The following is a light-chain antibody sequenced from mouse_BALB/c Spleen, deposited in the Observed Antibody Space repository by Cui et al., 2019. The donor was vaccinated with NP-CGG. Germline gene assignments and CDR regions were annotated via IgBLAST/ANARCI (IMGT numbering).Light chain of an antibody. CDR2: GTN. Sequence: QAVVTQESALTTSPGETVTLTCRSSTGAVTTSNYANWIQEKPDHLFTGLIGGTNNRAPGVPAKFSGSLIGDKAALTITGAQTEDEAIYFGVLWYSNHWVFGGGTKLTVL. V-gene: IGLV1*01. J-gene: IGLJ1*01. CDR1: TGAVTTSNY. CDR3: VLWYSNHWV.